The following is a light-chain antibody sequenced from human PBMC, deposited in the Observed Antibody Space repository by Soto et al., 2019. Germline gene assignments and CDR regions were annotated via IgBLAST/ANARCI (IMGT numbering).Light chain of an antibody. Sequence: EMVLTQSPGTLSLSPGEIATLSCRASQTVCNNYLAWDQQKPRQAPRLLIYGASSRATVIPGRCSGSGSGTDFPRTISRLEHEDFALYYCRQSATSPLTFGQGTKVEIK. CDR3: RQSATSPLT. V-gene: IGKV3-20*01. CDR2: GAS. J-gene: IGKJ1*01. CDR1: QTVCNNY.